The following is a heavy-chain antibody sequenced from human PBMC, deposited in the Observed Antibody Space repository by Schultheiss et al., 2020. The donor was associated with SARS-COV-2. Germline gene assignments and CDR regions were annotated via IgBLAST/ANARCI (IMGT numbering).Heavy chain of an antibody. D-gene: IGHD2-15*01. Sequence: GGSLRLSCAASGFTFDDYAMHWVRQAPGKGLEWVSGISWNSGSIGYADSVKGRFTISRDNAKNSLYLQMNSLRAEDTALYYCAKGTGGGSYYDYWGQGTLVTVSS. CDR3: AKGTGGGSYYDY. CDR2: ISWNSGSI. V-gene: IGHV3-9*01. J-gene: IGHJ4*02. CDR1: GFTFDDYA.